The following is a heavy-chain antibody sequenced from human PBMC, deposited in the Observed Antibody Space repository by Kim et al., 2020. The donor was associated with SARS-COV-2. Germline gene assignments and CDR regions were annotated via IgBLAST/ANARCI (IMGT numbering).Heavy chain of an antibody. CDR2: ISYDESNK. D-gene: IGHD6-19*01. V-gene: IGHV3-30*18. CDR1: GFTFSSYG. J-gene: IGHJ6*01. CDR3: AKELAVVYYYHNGVDF. Sequence: GGSLRLSCAASGFTFSSYGMHWVRQAPGRGLEWVALISYDESNKYYSDSVKGRFTISRDNSKNTLYLQMNSLRTEDTAVYFCAKELAVVYYYHNGVDFWG.